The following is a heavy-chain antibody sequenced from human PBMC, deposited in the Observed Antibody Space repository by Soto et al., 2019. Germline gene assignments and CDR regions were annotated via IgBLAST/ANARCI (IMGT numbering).Heavy chain of an antibody. CDR2: ISAYNGNT. Sequence: ASVKVSCKASGYTFTSYGISWVRQAPGQGLEWMGWISAYNGNTNYAQKLQGRVIMTTDTSTSTAYMELRSLRSDDTAVYYCARSGYDAYYYYGMDVWGQGTTVTVSS. J-gene: IGHJ6*02. D-gene: IGHD5-12*01. CDR1: GYTFTSYG. CDR3: ARSGYDAYYYYGMDV. V-gene: IGHV1-18*04.